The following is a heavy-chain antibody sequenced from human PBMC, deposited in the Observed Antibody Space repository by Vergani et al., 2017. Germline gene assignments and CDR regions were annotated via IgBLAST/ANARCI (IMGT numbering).Heavy chain of an antibody. D-gene: IGHD5-12*01. J-gene: IGHJ5*02. V-gene: IGHV1-46*01. Sequence: QVQLVQSGAEVKKPGASVKVSCKASGYTFTSYYMHWVRQAPGQGLEWMGIINPSGGSTSYAQKFQGRVTMTRDTSTSTVYMELSSLRSEDTAVYYCAKNGPRGYSGYDYNWFDPWGQGTLVTVSS. CDR1: GYTFTSYY. CDR3: AKNGPRGYSGYDYNWFDP. CDR2: INPSGGST.